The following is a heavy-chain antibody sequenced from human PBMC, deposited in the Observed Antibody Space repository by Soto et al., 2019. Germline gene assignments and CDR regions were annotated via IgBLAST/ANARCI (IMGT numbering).Heavy chain of an antibody. CDR1: GYSFSSYW. CDR3: ARQIYDSDTGPNFQYYFDS. D-gene: IGHD3-22*01. J-gene: IGHJ4*02. V-gene: IGHV5-10-1*01. Sequence: GESLKIACKGSGYSFSSYWITWVRQKPGKGLEWMGRIDPSDSQTYYSPSFRGHVTISVTKSITTVFLQWSSLRASDTAMYYCARQIYDSDTGPNFQYYFDSWGQGTPVTVSS. CDR2: IDPSDSQT.